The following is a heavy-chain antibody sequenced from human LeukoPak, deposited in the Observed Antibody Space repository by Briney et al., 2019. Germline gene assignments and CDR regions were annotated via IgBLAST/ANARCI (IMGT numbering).Heavy chain of an antibody. CDR3: ARAPWELLNDY. Sequence: GGSLRLSCAASGFTFSSYWMSWVRQAPGKGLEWVANIKEDGSEKYYVDSVKGRSTISRDNAKNSLYLQMNSLRAEDTAVYYCARAPWELLNDYWGQGTLVTVSS. CDR2: IKEDGSEK. V-gene: IGHV3-7*01. CDR1: GFTFSSYW. D-gene: IGHD1-26*01. J-gene: IGHJ4*02.